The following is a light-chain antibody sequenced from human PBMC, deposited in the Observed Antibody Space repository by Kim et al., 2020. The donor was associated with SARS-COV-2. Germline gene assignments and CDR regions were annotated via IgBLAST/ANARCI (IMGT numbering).Light chain of an antibody. V-gene: IGLV3-19*01. Sequence: GQTVRITCQGDSLRSYYASWYQQKPGQAPVLVSYGKNNRPSGIPDRFSGSSSGNTASLTITGAQAEDEADYYCNSRDSSGNHVVFGGGTQLTVL. CDR3: NSRDSSGNHVV. CDR1: SLRSYY. J-gene: IGLJ2*01. CDR2: GKN.